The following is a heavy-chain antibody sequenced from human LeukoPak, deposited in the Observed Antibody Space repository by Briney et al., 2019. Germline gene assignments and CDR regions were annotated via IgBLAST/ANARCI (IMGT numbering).Heavy chain of an antibody. V-gene: IGHV4-59*01. Sequence: SETLSLTCTVSGASIRSYYWNWLRQPPGKGLEWIGYINYSGSTNFNPSLKSRATISMDTSKHHFSLKLSSVTAADTAVYYCARDTRSYDSSGYYFFDFWGQGTLVTVSS. CDR3: ARDTRSYDSSGYYFFDF. CDR1: GASIRSYY. D-gene: IGHD3-22*01. CDR2: INYSGST. J-gene: IGHJ4*02.